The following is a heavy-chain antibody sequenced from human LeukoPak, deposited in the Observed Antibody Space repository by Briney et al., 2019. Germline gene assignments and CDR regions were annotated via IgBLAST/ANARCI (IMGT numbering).Heavy chain of an antibody. Sequence: GGSLRLSCAASGFTFSSYSMNWVRQAPGKGLEWVSSISSSSSTIYYADSVKGRFTISRDNAKSSLYLQMNSLRAEDTAVYYCARRLDWNYKVFDYWGQGTLVTVSS. CDR1: GFTFSSYS. D-gene: IGHD1-7*01. V-gene: IGHV3-48*01. CDR2: ISSSSSTI. CDR3: ARRLDWNYKVFDY. J-gene: IGHJ4*02.